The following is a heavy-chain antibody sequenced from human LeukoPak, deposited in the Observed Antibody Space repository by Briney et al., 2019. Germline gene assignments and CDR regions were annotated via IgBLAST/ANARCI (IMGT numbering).Heavy chain of an antibody. CDR2: IYYSGST. Sequence: SEALSLTFTVSGGSISSYYWSWIRPPPGKGLEWIGYIYYSGSTNYNPSLKSRVTISVDTSKNQFSLKLSSVTAADTAVYYCARDSTYYYYMDVWGKGTTVTVSS. CDR3: ARDSTYYYYMDV. D-gene: IGHD2/OR15-2a*01. V-gene: IGHV4-59*01. CDR1: GGSISSYY. J-gene: IGHJ6*03.